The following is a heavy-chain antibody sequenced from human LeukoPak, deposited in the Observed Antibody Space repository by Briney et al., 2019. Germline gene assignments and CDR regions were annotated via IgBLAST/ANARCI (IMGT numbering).Heavy chain of an antibody. CDR2: IHFSGST. CDR3: TREVGTGFQVNYYYYMDV. Sequence: PSETLSLTCTVSGGSSSSDYCSWFRQPPRKGLEWIGYIHFSGSTTYNPSLKSRVTISIDTSKNQFSLNLSSVTAADTAVYYCTREVGTGFQVNYYYYMDVWGKGTTVTVSS. V-gene: IGHV4-59*01. J-gene: IGHJ6*03. CDR1: GGSSSSDY. D-gene: IGHD2-2*01.